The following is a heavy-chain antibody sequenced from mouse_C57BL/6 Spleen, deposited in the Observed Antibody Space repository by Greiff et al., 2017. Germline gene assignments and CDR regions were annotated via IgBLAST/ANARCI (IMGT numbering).Heavy chain of an antibody. CDR2: IYPGDGDT. V-gene: IGHV1-82*01. CDR1: GYAFSSSW. Sequence: QVQLQQSGPELVKPGASVKISCKASGYAFSSSWMNWVKQRPGKGLEWIGRIYPGDGDTNYNGKFKGKATLTADKSSSTAYMQLSSLTSEDSAVXFCARGEYGNYYAMDYWGLGTSVTVSS. D-gene: IGHD2-1*01. J-gene: IGHJ4*01. CDR3: ARGEYGNYYAMDY.